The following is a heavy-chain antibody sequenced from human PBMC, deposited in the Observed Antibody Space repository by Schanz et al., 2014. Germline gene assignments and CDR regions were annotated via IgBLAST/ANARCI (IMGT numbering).Heavy chain of an antibody. CDR2: ISVYTGNT. Sequence: QVQLVQSGAEVKKPGASVRVSCKASGYTFTTYAMSWVRQAPGQGLEWMGWISVYTGNTKYGQKVQGRVTMTADTSTNTAYMELRSLRYDDTAVYYCAKAEYDILTDSYSRLDPRCQGTLVTVSS. CDR1: GYTFTTYA. J-gene: IGHJ5*02. CDR3: AKAEYDILTDSYSRLDP. V-gene: IGHV1-18*01. D-gene: IGHD3-9*01.